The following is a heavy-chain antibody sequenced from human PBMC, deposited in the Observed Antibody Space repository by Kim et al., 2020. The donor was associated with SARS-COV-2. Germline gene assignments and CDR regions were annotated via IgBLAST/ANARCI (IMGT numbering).Heavy chain of an antibody. J-gene: IGHJ6*02. V-gene: IGHV4-31*03. CDR3: ARSSYCSSTSCYFTYYYYYGMDV. CDR2: IYYSGST. CDR1: GGSISSGGYY. D-gene: IGHD2-2*01. Sequence: SETLSLTCTVSGGSISSGGYYWSWIRQHPGKGLEWIGYIYYSGSTYYNPSLKSRVTISVDTSKNQFSLKLSSVTAAATAVYYCARSSYCSSTSCYFTYYYYYGMDVWGQGTTVTVSS.